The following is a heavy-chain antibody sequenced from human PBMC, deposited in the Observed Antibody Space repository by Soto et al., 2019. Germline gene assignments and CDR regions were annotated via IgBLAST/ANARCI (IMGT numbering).Heavy chain of an antibody. CDR2: IYYSGST. CDR3: ARSYGDYYYYYMDV. J-gene: IGHJ6*03. V-gene: IGHV4-61*01. CDR1: GGSVSSGSYY. D-gene: IGHD4-17*01. Sequence: SETLSLTCTVSGGSVSSGSYYWSWIRQPPGKGLEWIGYIYYSGSTNYNPSLKSRVTISVDTSKNQFSLKLSSVTAADTAVYYCARSYGDYYYYYMDVWGKGTTVTVSS.